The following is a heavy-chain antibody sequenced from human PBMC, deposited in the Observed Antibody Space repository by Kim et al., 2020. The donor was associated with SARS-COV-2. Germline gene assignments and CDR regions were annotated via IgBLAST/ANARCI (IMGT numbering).Heavy chain of an antibody. CDR2: IWYDGSNN. Sequence: GGSLGLSCAPSGFIFSTYGMHWVRQAPGKGLEWVATIWYDGSNNYYPDSVKGRFTVSRDNSKNTLYLQMNSLRAEDTAVYYCVRGYCGTATCYTGGTYFDYWGRGTLVTVSS. J-gene: IGHJ4*02. CDR3: VRGYCGTATCYTGGTYFDY. V-gene: IGHV3-33*08. CDR1: GFIFSTYG. D-gene: IGHD2-2*02.